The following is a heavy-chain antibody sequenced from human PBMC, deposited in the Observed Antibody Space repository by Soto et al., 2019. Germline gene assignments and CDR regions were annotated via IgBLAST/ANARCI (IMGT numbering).Heavy chain of an antibody. CDR3: ASKGDGESYAFDI. Sequence: QLQLQESGPGLVKPSETLSLTCTVSGGSISSSSYYWGWIRQPPGKGLEWIGSIYYSGSTYYNPSLKSRVTISVDTSKNQFSLKLSSVTAADTAVYYCASKGDGESYAFDIWGQGTMVTVSS. J-gene: IGHJ3*02. CDR2: IYYSGST. CDR1: GGSISSSSYY. D-gene: IGHD4-17*01. V-gene: IGHV4-39*01.